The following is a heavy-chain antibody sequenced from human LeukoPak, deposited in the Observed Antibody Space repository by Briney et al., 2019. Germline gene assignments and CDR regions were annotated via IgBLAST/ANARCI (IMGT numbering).Heavy chain of an antibody. Sequence: ASVKVSCKASGYTFTSYGISWVRQAPGQGLEWMGWMNPNSGNTGYAQKFQGRVTMTRNTSISTAYMELSSLRSEDTAVYYCARGPTYYDILTGYPYYYYGMDVWGQGTTVTVSS. V-gene: IGHV1-8*02. CDR1: GYTFTSYG. D-gene: IGHD3-9*01. J-gene: IGHJ6*02. CDR3: ARGPTYYDILTGYPYYYYGMDV. CDR2: MNPNSGNT.